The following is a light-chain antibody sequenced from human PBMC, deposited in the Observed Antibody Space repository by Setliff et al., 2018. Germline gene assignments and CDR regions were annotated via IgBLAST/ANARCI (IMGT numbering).Light chain of an antibody. CDR3: QSYDSSLSGSDV. CDR2: SNN. J-gene: IGLJ1*01. V-gene: IGLV1-44*01. CDR1: SSNIGSNT. Sequence: QSVLTQPPPASGTPGQRVTISCSGSSSNIGSNTVNWYQQLPGTAPKLLIYSNNQRPSGVPDRFSGSKSGTSASLAITGLQAEDEADYYCQSYDSSLSGSDVFGTGTRSPS.